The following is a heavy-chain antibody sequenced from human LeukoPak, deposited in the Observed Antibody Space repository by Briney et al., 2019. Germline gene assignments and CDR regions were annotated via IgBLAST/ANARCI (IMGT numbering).Heavy chain of an antibody. J-gene: IGHJ4*02. CDR3: VRDLGGRSGH. V-gene: IGHV3-74*01. CDR2: INEDGSTT. Sequence: GGSLRLSCAASGFTLSSNWMHWVRQAPGKGLVWVSRINEDGSTTNYADSVKGRSTIFRDNAKNTLYLQMNSLRAEDTAVYYCVRDLGGRSGHWGQGTLVTVSS. CDR1: GFTLSSNW. D-gene: IGHD1-26*01.